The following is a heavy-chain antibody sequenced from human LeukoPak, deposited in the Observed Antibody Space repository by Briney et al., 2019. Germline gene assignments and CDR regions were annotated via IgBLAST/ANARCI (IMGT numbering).Heavy chain of an antibody. D-gene: IGHD3-22*01. J-gene: IGHJ5*02. CDR3: AKGGTYSSGYYYVLDNWFDP. CDR1: GYTFTSYY. V-gene: IGHV1-46*01. Sequence: ASVEVSCKASGYTFTSYYMHWVRQAPGQGLEWMGIINPSGGSTSYAQKFQGRVTMTRDTSTSTVYMELSSLRSEDTAVYYCAKGGTYSSGYYYVLDNWFDPWGQGTLVTVSS. CDR2: INPSGGST.